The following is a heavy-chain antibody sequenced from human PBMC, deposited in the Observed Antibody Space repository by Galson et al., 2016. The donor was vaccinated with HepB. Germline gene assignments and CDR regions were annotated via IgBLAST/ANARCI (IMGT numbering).Heavy chain of an antibody. Sequence: SETLSLTCSVSGGSISSRSYYWGWIRQPPGKGLEWIANIYHSGDTYYNPSLKSRVTISVDTSNSQFSLKMRSVTASDTAVYHCARYQPSPTTVVALSNWYFDLWGRGTLVTVSS. D-gene: IGHD4-23*01. CDR3: ARYQPSPTTVVALSNWYFDL. CDR1: GGSISSRSYY. CDR2: IYHSGDT. V-gene: IGHV4-39*01. J-gene: IGHJ2*01.